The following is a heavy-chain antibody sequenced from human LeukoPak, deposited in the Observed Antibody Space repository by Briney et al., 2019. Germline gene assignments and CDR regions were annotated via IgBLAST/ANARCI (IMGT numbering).Heavy chain of an antibody. J-gene: IGHJ4*02. V-gene: IGHV1-18*01. Sequence: GASVTVSCTASGYSFTSYGITWVRQAPGQGLEWMGWISTYDGDANYAQQLQGRVTMTTDTSTITAYMELRSLRSDDTAVYYCARAPSGFTYGPGDHWGQGTLVTVSS. CDR3: ARAPSGFTYGPGDH. CDR2: ISTYDGDA. D-gene: IGHD5-18*01. CDR1: GYSFTSYG.